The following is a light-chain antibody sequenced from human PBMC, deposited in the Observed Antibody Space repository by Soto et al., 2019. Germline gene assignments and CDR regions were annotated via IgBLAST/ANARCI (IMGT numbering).Light chain of an antibody. J-gene: IGLJ1*01. CDR1: SSDVGGYKY. CDR2: EVS. Sequence: QSALTQPASVSGSPGQSITIPCTGTSSDVGGYKYVSWYQQHPGKAPKLMIYEVSYRPSGVSNRFSGSKSCNTASLTISGLQAEDEADYYCTSYTSSSTLDVFGTGTKLTVL. V-gene: IGLV2-14*01. CDR3: TSYTSSSTLDV.